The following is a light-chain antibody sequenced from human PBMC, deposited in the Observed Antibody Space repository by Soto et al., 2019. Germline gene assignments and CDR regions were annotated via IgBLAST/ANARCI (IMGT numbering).Light chain of an antibody. V-gene: IGLV2-11*01. CDR1: SSDVGSYNY. J-gene: IGLJ2*01. CDR2: DVS. Sequence: QSVLTQPRSVSGSPGQSVTISCTGTSSDVGSYNYVSWYQQHPGKAPKLMIYDVSKRPSGVPDRFSGSKSGNTASLTISGLQAEDEADYYCCSYAGSYTFEVFGGGTKVTVL. CDR3: CSYAGSYTFEV.